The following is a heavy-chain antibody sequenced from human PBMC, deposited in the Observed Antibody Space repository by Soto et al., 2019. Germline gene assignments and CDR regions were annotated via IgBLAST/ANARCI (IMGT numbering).Heavy chain of an antibody. J-gene: IGHJ1*01. CDR2: ISGGGGTT. V-gene: IGHV3-23*01. CDR3: AKSGVVAATRFPPGYFQH. Sequence: EVQLLESGGGLVQPGGSLRLACAASGFTFSSNAMSWSRQAPGKGLEWVSAISGGGGTTYYADSVEGRFTISRDNSKNTLYLQMNGLRAEDTAVYSCAKSGVVAATRFPPGYFQHGGRGTLVTVSS. CDR1: GFTFSSNA. D-gene: IGHD2-15*01.